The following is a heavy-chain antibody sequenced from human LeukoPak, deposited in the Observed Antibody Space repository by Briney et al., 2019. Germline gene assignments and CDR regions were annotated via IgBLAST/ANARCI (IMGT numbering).Heavy chain of an antibody. CDR2: IISKTDGGTT. CDR1: GFTFSNAW. D-gene: IGHD3-10*01. V-gene: IGHV3-15*01. J-gene: IGHJ2*01. CDR3: TTDLGDYYGSGTIDWYFDL. Sequence: GGSLRLSCAASGFTFSNAWMSWVRQAPGKGLEWVGRIISKTDGGTTDYAAPVKGRFTISRDDSKNTLYLQMNSLKTEDTAVYYCTTDLGDYYGSGTIDWYFDLWGRGTLVTVSS.